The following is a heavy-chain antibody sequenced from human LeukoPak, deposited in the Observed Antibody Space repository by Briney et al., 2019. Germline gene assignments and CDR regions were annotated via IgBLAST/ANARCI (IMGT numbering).Heavy chain of an antibody. V-gene: IGHV3-15*01. CDR3: TRLEPVVSSSWYVEDDY. Sequence: GGSLRLSCAASGFTFTNAWMSWVRQAPGKGLEWVGRIKSKTDGGTTHYAAPVKDRFTISRDDSKNTLYLQMNSLKTDDTAVYYCTRLEPVVSSSWYVEDDYWGQGTLVTVSS. CDR2: IKSKTDGGTT. J-gene: IGHJ4*02. D-gene: IGHD6-13*01. CDR1: GFTFTNAW.